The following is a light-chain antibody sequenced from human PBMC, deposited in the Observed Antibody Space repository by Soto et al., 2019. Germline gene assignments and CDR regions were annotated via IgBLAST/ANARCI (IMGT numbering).Light chain of an antibody. V-gene: IGKV1-39*01. J-gene: IGKJ1*01. CDR2: AAS. Sequence: DIQMTQSPSSLSAFEGDRATITCRASQSISSYLNWYQHKPGKAPKLLIYAASSLQSGVPSRFSGSGSGTNFTLTISSLHPEDFSTYYCQQSYSTPRTFGQGTKVEIK. CDR3: QQSYSTPRT. CDR1: QSISSY.